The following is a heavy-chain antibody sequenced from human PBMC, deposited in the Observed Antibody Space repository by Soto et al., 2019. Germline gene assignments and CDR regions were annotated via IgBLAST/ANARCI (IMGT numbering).Heavy chain of an antibody. CDR3: AADDIYCSGGSCYPDY. J-gene: IGHJ4*02. CDR2: IVVGSGNT. Sequence: SVKVSCKASGFTFTSSAVQWVRQARGQRLEWIGWIVVGSGNTNYAQKFQERVTITRDMSTSTAYMELSSLRSEDTAVYYCAADDIYCSGGSCYPDYWGQGTLVTVSS. V-gene: IGHV1-58*01. D-gene: IGHD2-15*01. CDR1: GFTFTSSA.